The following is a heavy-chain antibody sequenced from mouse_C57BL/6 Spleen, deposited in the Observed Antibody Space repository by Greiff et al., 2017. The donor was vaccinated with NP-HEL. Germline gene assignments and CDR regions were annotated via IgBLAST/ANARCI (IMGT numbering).Heavy chain of an antibody. V-gene: IGHV1-53*01. D-gene: IGHD1-2*01. CDR1: GYTFTSYW. CDR3: ARGDYYGQEFAY. CDR2: INPSNGGT. J-gene: IGHJ3*01. Sequence: QVQLQQPGTELVKPGASVKLSCKASGYTFTSYWMHWVKQRPGQGLEWIGNINPSNGGTNYNEKFKSKATLTVYKSSSTAYMQLSSLTSEDSAVYYCARGDYYGQEFAYWGQGTLVTVSA.